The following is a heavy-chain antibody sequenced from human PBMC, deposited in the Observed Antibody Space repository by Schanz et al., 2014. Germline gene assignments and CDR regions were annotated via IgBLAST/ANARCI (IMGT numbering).Heavy chain of an antibody. CDR3: AGTYCSSTSCYTGYYYMDV. J-gene: IGHJ6*03. CDR1: GYSFTPFP. CDR2: INPSGGST. Sequence: QVQLVQSWAEVKGPGASVKVSCKASGYSFTPFPIHWVRQAPGQGLEWMGWINPSGGSTTYAQKFQGRVTMTRDTSTSTVYMELSSLRSEDTAVYYCAGTYCSSTSCYTGYYYMDVWGKGPRSPSP. V-gene: IGHV1-46*01. D-gene: IGHD2-2*02.